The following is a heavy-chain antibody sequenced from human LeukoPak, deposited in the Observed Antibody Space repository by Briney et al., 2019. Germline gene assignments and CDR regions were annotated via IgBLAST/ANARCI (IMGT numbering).Heavy chain of an antibody. CDR3: ARAPYSSSWYPDY. CDR2: IIPILGIA. D-gene: IGHD6-13*01. CDR1: GGTFSSYA. V-gene: IGHV1-69*04. J-gene: IGHJ4*02. Sequence: GSSVKVSCKASGGTFSSYAISWVRQAPGQGLEWMGRIIPILGIANYAQKFQGRVTITADKSTSTAYMELSSLRSEDTAVYYCARAPYSSSWYPDYWGQGTLVTVSS.